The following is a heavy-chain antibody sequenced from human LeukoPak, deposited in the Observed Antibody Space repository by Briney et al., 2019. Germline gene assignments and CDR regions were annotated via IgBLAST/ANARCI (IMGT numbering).Heavy chain of an antibody. J-gene: IGHJ4*02. D-gene: IGHD5-18*01. V-gene: IGHV4-39*07. CDR3: ARMSGYSAT. Sequence: PSETLSLTCTVSSDSISNSAYHWGWIRQPPGRGLEWIGTIYYSRGTYYNPSLKSRVTMSVDTSKNQFSLKLSSVTAVDTAVYYCARMSGYSATWGQGTLVTVSS. CDR2: IYYSRGT. CDR1: SDSISNSAYH.